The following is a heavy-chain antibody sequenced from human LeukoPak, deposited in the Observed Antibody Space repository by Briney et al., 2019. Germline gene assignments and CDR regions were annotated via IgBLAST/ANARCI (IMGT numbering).Heavy chain of an antibody. J-gene: IGHJ4*02. CDR1: GGTFSSYA. D-gene: IGHD6-6*01. V-gene: IGHV1-69*13. CDR2: IIPIFGTA. CDR3: AREEYSSSSLAFDY. Sequence: GASVKVSCKASGGTFSSYAISWVRQAPGQGLEWMGGIIPIFGTANYAQKFQGRVTITAAESTSTADMELSSLRSADTAVYSCAREEYSSSSLAFDYWGQGTLVPDSS.